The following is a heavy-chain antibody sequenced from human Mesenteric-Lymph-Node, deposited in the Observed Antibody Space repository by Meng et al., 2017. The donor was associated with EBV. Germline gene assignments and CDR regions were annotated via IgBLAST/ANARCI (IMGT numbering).Heavy chain of an antibody. J-gene: IGHJ4*02. V-gene: IGHV1-2*06. D-gene: IGHD3-22*01. CDR1: GYSYNGYY. Sequence: VQLVQSGAELKKPGASVKVPCKASGYSYNGYYIHWVRQAPGQGLEWMGRINPESGDTTYAENFQGRVVMTGDTSVSTAYVELSSLTSDDTAVYYCSQTDYFDNTGYYWGQGTLVTVSS. CDR3: SQTDYFDNTGYY. CDR2: INPESGDT.